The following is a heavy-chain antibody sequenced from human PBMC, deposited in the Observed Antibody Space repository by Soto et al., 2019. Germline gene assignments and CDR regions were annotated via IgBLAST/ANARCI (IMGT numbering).Heavy chain of an antibody. CDR1: GGSISSGDYY. D-gene: IGHD3-22*01. Sequence: PSETLSLTCTVSGGSISSGDYYWSWIRQPPGKGLEWIGYIYYSGSTYYNPSLKSRVTISVDTSKNQFSLKLSSVTAADTAVYYCARGYYYDSSGYYYYDYWGQGTLVTVSS. CDR2: IYYSGST. V-gene: IGHV4-30-4*01. CDR3: ARGYYYDSSGYYYYDY. J-gene: IGHJ4*02.